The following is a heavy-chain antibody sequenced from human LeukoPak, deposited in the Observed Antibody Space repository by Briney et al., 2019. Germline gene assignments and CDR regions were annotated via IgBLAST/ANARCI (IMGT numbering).Heavy chain of an antibody. CDR3: ARSRFYFDY. Sequence: PGGSLRLSCAASGFTFSTYWMGWVRQAPGKGLEWVAKIKPDGSEKDHVDSVKGRFTISRDNAKNSLYLQLNSLRAEDTAVYYCARSRFYFDYWGQGTLATVSS. CDR1: GFTFSTYW. J-gene: IGHJ4*02. CDR2: IKPDGSEK. V-gene: IGHV3-7*01.